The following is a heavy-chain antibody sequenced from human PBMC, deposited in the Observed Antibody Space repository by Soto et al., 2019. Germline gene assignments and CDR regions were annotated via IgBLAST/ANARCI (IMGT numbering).Heavy chain of an antibody. V-gene: IGHV4-30-4*01. Sequence: SETLSLTCTVSGGSISSGDYYWSWIRQPPGKGLEWIGYIYYSGSTYYNPSLKSRVTISVDTSKNQFSLKLSSVTAADTAVYYCARDPPGSNHGGMDVWGQGTTVTVSS. CDR2: IYYSGST. J-gene: IGHJ6*02. CDR1: GGSISSGDYY. D-gene: IGHD2-2*01. CDR3: ARDPPGSNHGGMDV.